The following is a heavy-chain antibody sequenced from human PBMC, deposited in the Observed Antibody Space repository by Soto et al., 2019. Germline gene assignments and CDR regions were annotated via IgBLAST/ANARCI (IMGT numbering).Heavy chain of an antibody. CDR3: ARGGSLYWYFDL. CDR2: INAGKGNT. CDR1: GYTFTSYA. D-gene: IGHD1-26*01. J-gene: IGHJ2*01. V-gene: IGHV1-3*01. Sequence: QVQLVQSGAEVKKPGASVKVSCKASGYTFTSYAMHWVRQAPGQRLEWMGWINAGKGNTKYSQKFQGRVTITRDTSARTAYTELSSMRSEDTAVYYCARGGSLYWYFDLWGRGTLVTVSS.